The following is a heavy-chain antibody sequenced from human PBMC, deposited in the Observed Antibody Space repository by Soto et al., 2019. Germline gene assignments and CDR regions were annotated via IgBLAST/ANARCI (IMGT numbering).Heavy chain of an antibody. V-gene: IGHV1-8*01. Sequence: ASVKVSCKASGYTFTSYDINWVRQATGQGLEWMGWMNPNSGNTGYAQKFQGRVTMTRNTSIRTAYMEVSSLRSEDTAVYYCARGPRESSDPFDIWGQGTMVTVSS. D-gene: IGHD1-26*01. CDR2: MNPNSGNT. CDR1: GYTFTSYD. CDR3: ARGPRESSDPFDI. J-gene: IGHJ3*02.